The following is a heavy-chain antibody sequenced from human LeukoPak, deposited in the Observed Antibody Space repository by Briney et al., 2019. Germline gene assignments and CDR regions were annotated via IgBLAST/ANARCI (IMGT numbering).Heavy chain of an antibody. CDR2: IYPGDSDT. J-gene: IGHJ1*01. CDR1: GYSFTNYW. Sequence: GESLKISCKGSGYSFTNYWIGWVRQMPGKGLEWMGIIYPGDSDTRYSPSFQGQVTISADKSISTAYLQWSSLKASDTAMYYCARADGGSWYVEDFQHWGQGTLVTVSS. CDR3: ARADGGSWYVEDFQH. D-gene: IGHD6-13*01. V-gene: IGHV5-51*01.